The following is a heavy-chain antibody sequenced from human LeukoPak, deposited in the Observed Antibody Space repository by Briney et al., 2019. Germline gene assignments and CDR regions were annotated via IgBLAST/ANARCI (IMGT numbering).Heavy chain of an antibody. J-gene: IGHJ4*02. CDR2: ISYDGSNK. D-gene: IGHD1-26*01. CDR3: ARVVDGATLDY. V-gene: IGHV3-30-3*01. Sequence: GGSLRLSCAAFGFTFSSYAMHWVRQAPGKGLEWVAVISYDGSNKYYADSVKGRFTISRDNSKNTLYLQMNSLRAEDTAVYYCARVVDGATLDYWGQGTLVTVSS. CDR1: GFTFSSYA.